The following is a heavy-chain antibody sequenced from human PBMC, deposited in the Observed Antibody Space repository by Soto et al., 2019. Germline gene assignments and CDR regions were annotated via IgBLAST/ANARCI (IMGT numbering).Heavy chain of an antibody. CDR1: RDTFTSYY. J-gene: IGHJ6*02. D-gene: IGHD3-3*02. V-gene: IGHV1-46*01. Sequence: ASVKVSCKAPRDTFTSYYINWLRQAPGQGLEWMGVINPHGGSTAYAQKFQGRVTITADESTSTAYMELSSLRSEDTAVYYCAGHIGSDYYYYYGMDVWGQGTMVTVSS. CDR2: INPHGGST. CDR3: AGHIGSDYYYYYGMDV.